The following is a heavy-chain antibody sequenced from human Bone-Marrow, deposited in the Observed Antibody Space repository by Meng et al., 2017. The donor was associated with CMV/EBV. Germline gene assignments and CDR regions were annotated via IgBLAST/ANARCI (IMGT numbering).Heavy chain of an antibody. J-gene: IGHJ6*02. CDR3: ARCAVSLTQYYYYGMDV. CDR2: IIPILGIA. D-gene: IGHD4-23*01. V-gene: IGHV1-69*10. Sequence: KISCKASGFTFTDYGISWVRQAPGQGLEWMGGIIPILGIANYVQKFQGRVTITADKSTSTAYMELSSLRSEDTAAYYCARCAVSLTQYYYYGMDVWGQGTTVTVSS. CDR1: GFTFTDYG.